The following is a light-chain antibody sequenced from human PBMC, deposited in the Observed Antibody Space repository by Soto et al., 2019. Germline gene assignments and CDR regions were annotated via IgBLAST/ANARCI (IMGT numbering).Light chain of an antibody. V-gene: IGKV1-39*01. CDR1: QSISSW. CDR2: AAS. Sequence: DIQMTHSPSTLSASVSYRVTLTFRARQSISSWLAWYQQKPGKAPKLLIYAASSLQSGVPSRFSGSGSGTDFTLTISSLQPEDFATYYCQKSYSTPLNFGGGTKVDIK. J-gene: IGKJ4*01. CDR3: QKSYSTPLN.